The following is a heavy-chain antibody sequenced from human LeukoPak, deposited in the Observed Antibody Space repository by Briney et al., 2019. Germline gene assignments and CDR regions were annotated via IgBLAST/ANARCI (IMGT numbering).Heavy chain of an antibody. CDR3: ARDGWELGVDAFDI. V-gene: IGHV1-2*02. J-gene: IGHJ3*02. CDR2: INPNSGGT. D-gene: IGHD1-26*01. Sequence: EASVKVSCKASGYTFTGYYMHWVRQAPGQGLEWMGWINPNSGGTNYAQKFQGRVTMTRDTSISTAYMDLSRLRSDDTAVYFCARDGWELGVDAFDIWGQGTMVTVSS. CDR1: GYTFTGYY.